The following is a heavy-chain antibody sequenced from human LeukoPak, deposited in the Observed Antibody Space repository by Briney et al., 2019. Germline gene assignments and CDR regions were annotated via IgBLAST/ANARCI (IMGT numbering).Heavy chain of an antibody. CDR1: GFSFSDDY. CDR3: ARSRGVGPGAYFDY. CDR2: ISSSSSYT. V-gene: IGHV3-11*03. Sequence: GVSLRLSCAVSGFSFSDDYMSWIRQAPGQGLEWVSYISSSSSYTNYADSVKGRFTISRDNAKNSLYLQMKSLRAEDTAVYYCARSRGVGPGAYFDYWGQGTLVTVSS. J-gene: IGHJ4*02. D-gene: IGHD1-26*01.